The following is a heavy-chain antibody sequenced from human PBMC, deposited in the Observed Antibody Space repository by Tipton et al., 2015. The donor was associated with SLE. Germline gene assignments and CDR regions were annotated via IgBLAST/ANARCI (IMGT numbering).Heavy chain of an antibody. V-gene: IGHV4-4*07. CDR3: ARVWLNNAFDI. D-gene: IGHD2/OR15-2a*01. CDR2: IYTSGAT. Sequence: TLSLTCNVSGVSISSSYWSWIRQPAGKGLEWIGRIYTSGATDDNPSLKSRVTMSVDMSNNQIFLKMTSVTAADSAVYFCARVWLNNAFDIWGQGTRVTVSS. CDR1: GVSISSSY. J-gene: IGHJ3*02.